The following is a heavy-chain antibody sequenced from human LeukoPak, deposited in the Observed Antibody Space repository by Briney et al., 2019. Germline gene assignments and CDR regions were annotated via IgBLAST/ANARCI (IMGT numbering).Heavy chain of an antibody. D-gene: IGHD6-19*01. Sequence: SETLSLTCAVYGGSFSGYYWSWIRQPPGKGLEWIGEINHSGSTNYNPSLKSRVTISVDTSKNQFSLKLSSVTAADTAMYYCARDEGSGWSYYWGQGTLVTVSS. J-gene: IGHJ4*02. CDR1: GGSFSGYY. V-gene: IGHV4-34*01. CDR3: ARDEGSGWSYY. CDR2: INHSGST.